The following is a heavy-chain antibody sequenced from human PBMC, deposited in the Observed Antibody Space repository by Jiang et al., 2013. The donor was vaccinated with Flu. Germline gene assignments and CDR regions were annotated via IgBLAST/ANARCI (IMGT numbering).Heavy chain of an antibody. Sequence: SGAEVKKPGASVKVSCKASGYTFTSYYMHWVRQAPGQGLEWMGIINPSGGSTSYAQKFQGRVTMTRDTSTSTVYMELSSLRSEDTAVYYCARGGYYDSSGLNKPAEYFQHWGQGTLVTVSS. CDR1: GYTFTSYY. V-gene: IGHV1-46*01. CDR3: ARGGYYDSSGLNKPAEYFQH. CDR2: INPSGGST. D-gene: IGHD3-22*01. J-gene: IGHJ1*01.